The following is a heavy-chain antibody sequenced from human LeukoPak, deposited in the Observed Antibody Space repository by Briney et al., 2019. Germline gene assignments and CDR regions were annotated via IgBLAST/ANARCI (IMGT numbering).Heavy chain of an antibody. D-gene: IGHD1-26*01. V-gene: IGHV4-61*02. Sequence: SETLSLTCSVSGGSVSSGNYYWTWIRQPGGKGLEWIGRFYTSGSTNYNPSLESRVAISLDTSKNQFSLKLSSVTAADTAVYYCARETTLGPTSRMDVWGKGTTVTVSS. CDR2: FYTSGST. J-gene: IGHJ6*04. CDR1: GGSVSSGNYY. CDR3: ARETTLGPTSRMDV.